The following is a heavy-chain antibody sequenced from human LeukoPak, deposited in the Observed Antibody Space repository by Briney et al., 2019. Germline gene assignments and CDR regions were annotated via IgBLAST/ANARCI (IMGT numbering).Heavy chain of an antibody. CDR3: ARGPYSYDSSGAFDI. D-gene: IGHD3-22*01. CDR2: IYYSGIT. CDR1: GGSISSSSYY. Sequence: SETLSLTCTVSGGSISSSSYYWGWIRQPPGKGLEWIVSIYYSGITYYNPSLKSRVTISVDTSKNQFSLKLSSVTAADTAVYFCARGPYSYDSSGAFDIWGQGTMVTVSS. J-gene: IGHJ3*02. V-gene: IGHV4-39*01.